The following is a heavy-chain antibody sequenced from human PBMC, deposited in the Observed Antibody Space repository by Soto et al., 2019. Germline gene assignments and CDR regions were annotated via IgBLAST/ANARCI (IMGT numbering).Heavy chain of an antibody. J-gene: IGHJ4*02. D-gene: IGHD1-20*01. V-gene: IGHV3-23*01. Sequence: GSLRLSCEASGFTLRDYAMTWIRQAPGKGLEWVSLISANDVGTYYAESVKTRFTISTDQSRNTVYLQMDSLRADDTAIYFCAKAKNDYNWDNRPPFDYWGQGTLVTVSS. CDR1: GFTLRDYA. CDR2: ISANDVGT. CDR3: AKAKNDYNWDNRPPFDY.